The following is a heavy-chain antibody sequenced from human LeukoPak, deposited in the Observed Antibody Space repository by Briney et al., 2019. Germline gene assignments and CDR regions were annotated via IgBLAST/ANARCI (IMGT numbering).Heavy chain of an antibody. CDR1: GGSISNYY. J-gene: IGHJ4*02. CDR3: ARHTKWELRDY. CDR2: IYYSGTT. V-gene: IGHV4-59*08. Sequence: SETLSLTCTVSGGSISNYYWNWIRQPPGKGLELIGYIYYSGTTSYNPSLKSRVSMSVDTSKNHFSLKLSSVTAADTAVYYCARHTKWELRDYWGQGTLVTVSS. D-gene: IGHD1-26*01.